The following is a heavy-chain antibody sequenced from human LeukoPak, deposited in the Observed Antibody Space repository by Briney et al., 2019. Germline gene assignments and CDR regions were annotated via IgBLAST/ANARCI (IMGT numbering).Heavy chain of an antibody. V-gene: IGHV4-4*09. CDR2: IYTSGGT. J-gene: IGHJ4*02. CDR1: GDSISSYY. CDR3: ARLTRLSTSPDRYYLDY. D-gene: IGHD6-6*01. Sequence: SETLSLTCTVSGDSISSYYWSWIRQPPGKGLEWIGYIYTSGGTNYIPSLKGRVTISIDTSKNQFSLKLSPVTAADSAVYYCARLTRLSTSPDRYYLDYWGQGTLVTVSS.